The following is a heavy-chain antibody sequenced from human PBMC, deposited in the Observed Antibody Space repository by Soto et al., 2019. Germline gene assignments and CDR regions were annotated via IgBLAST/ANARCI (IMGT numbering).Heavy chain of an antibody. CDR3: AREAHRGYSSSWYGYYYYYGMDV. CDR2: IIPIFGTA. D-gene: IGHD6-13*01. Sequence: ASVKVSCKASGGTFSSYAISWVRQAPGQGLEWMGGIIPIFGTANYAQKFQGRVTITADESTSTAYMELSSLRSEDTAVYYCAREAHRGYSSSWYGYYYYYGMDVWGQGTTVTVSS. J-gene: IGHJ6*02. CDR1: GGTFSSYA. V-gene: IGHV1-69*13.